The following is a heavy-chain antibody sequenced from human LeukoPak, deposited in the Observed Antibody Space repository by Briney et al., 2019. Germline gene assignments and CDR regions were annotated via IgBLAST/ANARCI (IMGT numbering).Heavy chain of an antibody. CDR3: AREAVAGEYFQH. Sequence: SVKVSCKASGGTFSSYAISWVRQAPGQGLEWMGRIIPIFGIANYAQKFQGRVTITADKSTSTAYMELSSLRSEDTAVYYCAREAVAGEYFQHWGQGTLVTVFS. CDR2: IIPIFGIA. J-gene: IGHJ1*01. D-gene: IGHD6-19*01. CDR1: GGTFSSYA. V-gene: IGHV1-69*04.